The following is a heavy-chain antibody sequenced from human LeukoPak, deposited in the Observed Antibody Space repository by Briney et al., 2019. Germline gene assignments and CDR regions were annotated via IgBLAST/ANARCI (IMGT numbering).Heavy chain of an antibody. Sequence: GGSLRLSCVAPGFTFDDYGMSWVRQAPGKGMGWVSGINWNGVSTGYADSVKAQFTISRDNLKNSLYLQMNSLRADDTALYYCARDRGTYYDLWSGYPDYWGQGTLVTVSS. CDR3: ARDRGTYYDLWSGYPDY. D-gene: IGHD3-3*01. CDR2: INWNGVST. V-gene: IGHV3-20*04. J-gene: IGHJ4*02. CDR1: GFTFDDYG.